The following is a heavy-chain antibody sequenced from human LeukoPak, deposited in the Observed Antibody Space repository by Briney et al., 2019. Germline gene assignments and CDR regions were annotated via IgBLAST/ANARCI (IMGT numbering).Heavy chain of an antibody. J-gene: IGHJ4*02. CDR2: IYYSGST. CDR3: ARVQGFDWLLYPFDY. Sequence: SETLSLTCTVSGGSISSYYWSWIRQPPGKGLEWIGHIYYSGSTNYNPSLKSRVTISVDTSKNQFSLKLSSVTAADTAVYYCARVQGFDWLLYPFDYWGQGTLVTVSS. V-gene: IGHV4-59*01. CDR1: GGSISSYY. D-gene: IGHD3-9*01.